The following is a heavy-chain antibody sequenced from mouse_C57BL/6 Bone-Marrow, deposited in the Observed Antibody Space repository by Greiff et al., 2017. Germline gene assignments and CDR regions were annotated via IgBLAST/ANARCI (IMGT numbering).Heavy chain of an antibody. V-gene: IGHV6-6*01. CDR1: GLTFRDAW. Sequence: EVKLVASGGGLVQPGGSMKLSCAASGLTFRDAWMDWVRQSPEKGLEWVAEIRNKTNNHATYYAESGKGRFTISRDDSKSSVYLQMNSLRAEDTGIYNCTSDFLYYLDYWGQGTTLTVSS. D-gene: IGHD2-13*01. CDR3: TSDFLYYLDY. J-gene: IGHJ2*01. CDR2: IRNKTNNHAT.